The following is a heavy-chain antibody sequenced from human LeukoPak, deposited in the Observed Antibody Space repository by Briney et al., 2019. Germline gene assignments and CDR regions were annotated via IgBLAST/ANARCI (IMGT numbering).Heavy chain of an antibody. J-gene: IGHJ4*02. Sequence: ASVKVSCKASGYTFTSYGMHWVRQAPGQGLEWMGIINPSSGSTSYAQRFQGRVTMTRDTSTSTVYMELSSLRSEDTAVYYCARDLGGIAAAGTLDYWGEGTVVSVSS. D-gene: IGHD6-13*01. CDR1: GYTFTSYG. V-gene: IGHV1-46*01. CDR2: INPSSGST. CDR3: ARDLGGIAAAGTLDY.